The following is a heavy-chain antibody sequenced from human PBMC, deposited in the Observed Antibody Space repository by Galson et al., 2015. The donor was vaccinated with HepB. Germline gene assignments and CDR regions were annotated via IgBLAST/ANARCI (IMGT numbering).Heavy chain of an antibody. CDR3: ARVRPDYDFWSGYDRNYYYYMDV. J-gene: IGHJ6*03. D-gene: IGHD3-3*01. V-gene: IGHV1-8*01. CDR1: GYTFTSYD. CDR2: MNPNSGNT. Sequence: SVKVSCKASGYTFTSYDINWVRQATGQGLEWMGWMNPNSGNTGYAQKFQGRVTMTRNTSISTAYMELSSLRSEDAAVYYCARVRPDYDFWSGYDRNYYYYMDVGGKGTTVTVSS.